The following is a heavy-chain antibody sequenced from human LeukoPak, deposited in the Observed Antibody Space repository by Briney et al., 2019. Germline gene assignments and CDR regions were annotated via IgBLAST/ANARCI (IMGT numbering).Heavy chain of an antibody. D-gene: IGHD1-7*01. CDR3: AKKKAGTTWGGDFDY. J-gene: IGHJ4*02. CDR2: ISGSGGTT. Sequence: GGSLRLSCAASGFTFSSYSMNWVRQAPGKGLEWVSSISGSGGTTYYADSVKGRFTISRDNSKNTLYLQLNSLRAEDTAVYYCAKKKAGTTWGGDFDYWGQGTLVTVSS. CDR1: GFTFSSYS. V-gene: IGHV3-23*01.